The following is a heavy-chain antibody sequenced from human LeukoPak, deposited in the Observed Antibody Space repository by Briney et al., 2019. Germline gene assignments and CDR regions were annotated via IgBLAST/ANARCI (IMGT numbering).Heavy chain of an antibody. CDR1: GGSISRGDDY. J-gene: IGHJ3*02. Sequence: PSDTLSLTCTVSGGSISRGDDYWRRIRKPPGKVLEWIVYIYYSGSTYYNPSLKSRVTISVDTSKNQFSLKLSSVTAADTAVYYRAGDGIRYCSSTSCYVGAFDIWGQGTMVTVSS. V-gene: IGHV4-30-4*02. CDR2: IYYSGST. D-gene: IGHD2-2*01. CDR3: AGDGIRYCSSTSCYVGAFDI.